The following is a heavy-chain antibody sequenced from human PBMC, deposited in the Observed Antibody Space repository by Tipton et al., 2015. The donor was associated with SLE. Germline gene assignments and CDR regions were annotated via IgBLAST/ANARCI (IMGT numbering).Heavy chain of an antibody. CDR1: GGSFSGYY. V-gene: IGHV4-34*01. J-gene: IGHJ4*02. CDR3: ARGLLEPGDY. CDR2: INHSGST. Sequence: TLSLTCVVYGGSFSGYYWSWIRQPPGKGLEWIGEINHSGSTNYNPSLKSRVTISLDTSKNQFSLKLSSVTAADTAVYYCARGLLEPGDYWGQGTLVTVSS. D-gene: IGHD1-1*01.